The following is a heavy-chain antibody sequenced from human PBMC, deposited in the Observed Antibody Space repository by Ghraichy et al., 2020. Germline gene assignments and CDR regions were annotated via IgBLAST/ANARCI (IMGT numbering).Heavy chain of an antibody. CDR2: INPNSGGT. D-gene: IGHD6-13*01. J-gene: IGHJ4*02. V-gene: IGHV1-2*02. Sequence: ASVKVSCKASGYTFTGYYMHWVRQAPGQGLEWMGWINPNSGGTNYAQKFQGRVTMTRDTSISTAYMELSRLRSDDTAVYYCARVTTAGPYFDYWGQGTLVTVSS. CDR3: ARVTTAGPYFDY. CDR1: GYTFTGYY.